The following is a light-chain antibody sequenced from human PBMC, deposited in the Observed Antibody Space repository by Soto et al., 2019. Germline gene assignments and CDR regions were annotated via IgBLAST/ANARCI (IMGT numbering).Light chain of an antibody. V-gene: IGKV3-15*01. J-gene: IGKJ1*01. Sequence: EVVLTQSPATLSVSPGDRATLSCRASQDIGSAVAWYHQRSGQAPRLLIFDASIRVPTTPARFSGSVSGTEFTLTISSLESEDFAVYFCQQYGDWPRTFGQGTKVDIK. CDR3: QQYGDWPRT. CDR1: QDIGSA. CDR2: DAS.